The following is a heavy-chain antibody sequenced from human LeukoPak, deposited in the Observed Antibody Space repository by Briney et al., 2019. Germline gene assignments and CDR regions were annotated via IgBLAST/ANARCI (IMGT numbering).Heavy chain of an antibody. CDR3: AKGESPYYYFDY. Sequence: PGGSLRLSCAASGFTFSSYAMSWVRQAPGKGLEWVSAISGSGGSTYYADSVKGRFTISRDNSKNTLCLQMNSLRAEDTAVYYCAKGESPYYYFDYWGQGTLVTVSS. J-gene: IGHJ4*02. D-gene: IGHD3-10*01. V-gene: IGHV3-23*01. CDR2: ISGSGGST. CDR1: GFTFSSYA.